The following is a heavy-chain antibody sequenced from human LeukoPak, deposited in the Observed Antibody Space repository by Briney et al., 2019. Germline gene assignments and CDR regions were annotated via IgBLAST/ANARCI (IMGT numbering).Heavy chain of an antibody. CDR1: GFTFSSYE. CDR3: ARDKNYYDSSRYSHPIDF. Sequence: GGSLRLSCAASGFTFSSYEMNWVRQAPGKGLEWVANIKQDGSEKYYVDSVKGRFTISRDNAKNSLYLQMNRLRAEDTAVYYSARDKNYYDSSRYSHPIDFWGQGTLVTVSS. CDR2: IKQDGSEK. V-gene: IGHV3-7*01. J-gene: IGHJ4*02. D-gene: IGHD3-22*01.